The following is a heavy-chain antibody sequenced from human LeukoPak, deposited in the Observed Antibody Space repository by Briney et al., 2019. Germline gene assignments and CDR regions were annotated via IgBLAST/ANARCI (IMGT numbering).Heavy chain of an antibody. Sequence: GGSLRLSCAASGFTFSSYAMSWVRQAPGRGLEWVSAISGSGGSTYYADSVKGRFTISRDNSKNTLYLQMNSLRAEDTAVYYCAKRPSWSGYYTDWFDPWGREPWSPSPQ. J-gene: IGHJ5*02. D-gene: IGHD3-3*01. CDR2: ISGSGGST. V-gene: IGHV3-23*01. CDR1: GFTFSSYA. CDR3: AKRPSWSGYYTDWFDP.